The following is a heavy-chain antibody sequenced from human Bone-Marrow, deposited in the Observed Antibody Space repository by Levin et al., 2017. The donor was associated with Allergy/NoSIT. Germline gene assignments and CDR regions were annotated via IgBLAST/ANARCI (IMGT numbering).Heavy chain of an antibody. D-gene: IGHD2-2*02. CDR3: AKDNGGGGYCSSTSCYSGGFFDY. CDR2: ISWNSGSI. V-gene: IGHV3-9*01. Sequence: GGSLRLSCAASGFTFDDYAMHWVRQAPGKGLEWVSGISWNSGSIGYADSVKGRFTISRDNAKNSLYLQMNSLRAEDTALYYCAKDNGGGGYCSSTSCYSGGFFDYWGQGTLVTVSS. J-gene: IGHJ4*02. CDR1: GFTFDDYA.